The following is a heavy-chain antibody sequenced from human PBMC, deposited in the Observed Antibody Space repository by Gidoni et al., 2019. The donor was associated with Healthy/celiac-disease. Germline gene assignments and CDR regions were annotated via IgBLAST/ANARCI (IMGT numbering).Heavy chain of an antibody. Sequence: EVQLVESGGGLVQPGGSLKLSCAASGVTFSGSAMHWVRQASGKGLEWVGRIRSKANSYATAYAASVKGRFTISRDDSKNTAYLQMNSLKTEDTAVYYCTSPGYDGDYFDYWGQGTLVTVSS. J-gene: IGHJ4*02. CDR2: IRSKANSYAT. D-gene: IGHD5-12*01. CDR1: GVTFSGSA. CDR3: TSPGYDGDYFDY. V-gene: IGHV3-73*01.